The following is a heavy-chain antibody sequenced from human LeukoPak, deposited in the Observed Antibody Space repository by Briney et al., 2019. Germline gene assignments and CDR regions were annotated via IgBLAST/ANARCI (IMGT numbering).Heavy chain of an antibody. J-gene: IGHJ4*02. CDR3: ARHFSSGWSDY. CDR1: GGSISRYH. Sequence: PSETLSLTCTVSGGSISRYHWSWVRQPPGKGLEWIGYIYYSGSTDYNPSLKSRVTISVDTSKNQFSLRLSSVTAADTAVYYCARHFSSGWSDYWGQGTLVTVSS. D-gene: IGHD6-19*01. CDR2: IYYSGST. V-gene: IGHV4-59*08.